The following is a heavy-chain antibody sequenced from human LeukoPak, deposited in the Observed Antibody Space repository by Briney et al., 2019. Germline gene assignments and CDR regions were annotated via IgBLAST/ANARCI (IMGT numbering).Heavy chain of an antibody. CDR2: ISSSSSTI. J-gene: IGHJ6*03. D-gene: IGHD2-15*01. Sequence: PGGSLRLSCAASGFTFSSYSMNWARQAPGKGLEWVSYISSSSSTIYYADSVKGRFTISRDNSKNTLYLQMNSLRAEDTAVYYCAKEGYCSGGSCYSSWGYYYYYYMDVWGKGTTVTISS. CDR3: AKEGYCSGGSCYSSWGYYYYYYMDV. CDR1: GFTFSSYS. V-gene: IGHV3-48*01.